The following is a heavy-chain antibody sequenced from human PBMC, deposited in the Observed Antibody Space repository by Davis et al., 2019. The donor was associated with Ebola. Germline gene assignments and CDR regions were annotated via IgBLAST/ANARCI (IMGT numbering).Heavy chain of an antibody. D-gene: IGHD2-15*01. CDR3: AKSNGGSCYSGTDY. J-gene: IGHJ4*02. CDR1: GFTFSSYW. Sequence: GESLKISCAASGFTFSSYWMHWVRQAPGKGLVWVSRINNDGSSTSYADSVKGRFTISRDNAKNTLYLQMNSLRDEDTAVYYCAKSNGGSCYSGTDYWGQGSLVTVSS. CDR2: INNDGSST. V-gene: IGHV3-74*01.